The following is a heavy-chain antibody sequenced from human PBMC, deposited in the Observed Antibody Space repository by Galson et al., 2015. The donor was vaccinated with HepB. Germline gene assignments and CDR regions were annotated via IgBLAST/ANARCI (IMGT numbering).Heavy chain of an antibody. CDR2: INSDGSST. D-gene: IGHD3-10*01. CDR1: GFTFSSYW. Sequence: SLRLSCAASGFTFSSYWMHWVRQAPGKGLVWVSRINSDGSSTSYADSVKGRFTISRDNAKNTLYLQMNSLRAEDTAVYYCAREKYYYGRYVDYWGQGTLVTVSS. J-gene: IGHJ4*02. CDR3: AREKYYYGRYVDY. V-gene: IGHV3-74*01.